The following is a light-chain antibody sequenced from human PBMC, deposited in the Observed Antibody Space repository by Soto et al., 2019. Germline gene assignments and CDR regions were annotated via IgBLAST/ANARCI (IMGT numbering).Light chain of an antibody. CDR2: WAS. J-gene: IGKJ2*02. Sequence: DIVMTQSPDSLAVSLGERATINCKSRQSVLYSSNNKNYLAWYQQKPGQPPKLLIYWASTRESGVPDRFSGSGSGTDFTLTISSLQAEDVAVYYCQHYYSTPRTFGQGTKLEIK. CDR1: QSVLYSSNNKNY. V-gene: IGKV4-1*01. CDR3: QHYYSTPRT.